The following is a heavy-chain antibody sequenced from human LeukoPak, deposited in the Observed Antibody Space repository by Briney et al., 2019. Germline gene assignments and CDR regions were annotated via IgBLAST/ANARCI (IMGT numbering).Heavy chain of an antibody. Sequence: SETLSLTXTVSGGSISSYYWSWIRQPAGKGLEWIGRIYTSGSTNYNPSLKSRVTMSVDTSKNQFSLKLSSVTAADTAVYYCAREGYYDSSGYYSIWGQGTLVTVSS. D-gene: IGHD3-22*01. CDR2: IYTSGST. J-gene: IGHJ4*02. V-gene: IGHV4-4*07. CDR1: GGSISSYY. CDR3: AREGYYDSSGYYSI.